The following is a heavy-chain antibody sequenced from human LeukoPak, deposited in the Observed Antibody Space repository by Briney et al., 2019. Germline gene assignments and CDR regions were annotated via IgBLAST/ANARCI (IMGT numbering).Heavy chain of an antibody. V-gene: IGHV3-7*01. D-gene: IGHD1-7*01. J-gene: IGHJ4*02. Sequence: PGGSLRLSCAASGLTFSSYWMTWVRQAPGKGLQWVANINPDGRVRDYVDSVKGRFTISRGNAKSSLYLQINSLRAEDTAVYYCARHENWNFPYWGQGTLVTVST. CDR2: INPDGRVR. CDR1: GLTFSSYW. CDR3: ARHENWNFPY.